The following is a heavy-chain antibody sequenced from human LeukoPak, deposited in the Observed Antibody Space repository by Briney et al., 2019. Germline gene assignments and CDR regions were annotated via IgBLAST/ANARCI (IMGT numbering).Heavy chain of an antibody. CDR2: IIPIFGTA. J-gene: IGHJ4*02. CDR1: GGTFSSYA. CDR3: ASKRGYSYGLDY. V-gene: IGHV1-69*01. D-gene: IGHD5-18*01. Sequence: SVKVSFTASGGTFSSYAISWVRQAPGQGLEWMGGIIPIFGTANYAQKFQGRVTITADESTSTGYMELSSLRSEDTAVYYCASKRGYSYGLDYWGQGTLVTVSS.